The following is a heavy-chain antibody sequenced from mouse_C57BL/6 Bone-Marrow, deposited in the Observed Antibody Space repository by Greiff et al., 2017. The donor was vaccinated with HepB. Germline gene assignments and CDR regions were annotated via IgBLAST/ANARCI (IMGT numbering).Heavy chain of an antibody. Sequence: EVKLVESGGGLVQSGRSLRLSCATSGFTFSDFYMEWVRQAPGKGLEWIAASRNKANDYTTEYSASVKGRFIVSRDTSQSILYLQMNALRAEDTAIYYCARDRTVVPFDYWGQGTTLTVSS. J-gene: IGHJ2*01. CDR2: SRNKANDYTT. V-gene: IGHV7-1*01. CDR1: GFTFSDFY. D-gene: IGHD1-1*01. CDR3: ARDRTVVPFDY.